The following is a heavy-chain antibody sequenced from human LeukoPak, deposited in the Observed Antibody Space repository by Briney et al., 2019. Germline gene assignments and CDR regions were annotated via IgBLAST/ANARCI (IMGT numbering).Heavy chain of an antibody. J-gene: IGHJ5*02. V-gene: IGHV4-39*01. CDR2: VYYSGST. CDR3: ARNSSSSPWFDP. D-gene: IGHD6-6*01. CDR1: GGSISSGSNY. Sequence: SETLSLTCTVSGGSISSGSNYWGWLRQPPGKGPEWIGTVYYSGSTYYNPSVKSRVTISVDTSKNQFSLRLSSVTAADTAVYYCARNSSSSPWFDPWGQGTLVTVSS.